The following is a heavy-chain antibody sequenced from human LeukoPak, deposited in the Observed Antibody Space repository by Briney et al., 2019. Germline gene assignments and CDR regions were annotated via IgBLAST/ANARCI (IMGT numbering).Heavy chain of an antibody. V-gene: IGHV4-59*01. Sequence: SETLSLTCTVSGGSISSYYWSWIRQPPGKGLEWIAYMYNSGSTNYNPSLKSRVTISVDTSKNQFSLNLSSVTAADTAVYYCASAAFRGASYTSYYYYGMDVWGQGTTVTVSS. D-gene: IGHD3-10*01. J-gene: IGHJ6*02. CDR3: ASAAFRGASYTSYYYYGMDV. CDR1: GGSISSYY. CDR2: MYNSGST.